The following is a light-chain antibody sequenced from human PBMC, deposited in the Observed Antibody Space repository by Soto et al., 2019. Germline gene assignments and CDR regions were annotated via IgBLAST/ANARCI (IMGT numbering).Light chain of an antibody. CDR1: QTVGSN. CDR2: GAS. CDR3: QQYNTRPPT. Sequence: EVVLTQSPATLSVSPGERATLSCRASQTVGSNLAWYQHKPGQAPRLLISGASTRATGVPARFGGSGSGTEFALTITGLQSEDFTVYFCQQYNTRPPTFGQGTKVEIK. V-gene: IGKV3-15*01. J-gene: IGKJ1*01.